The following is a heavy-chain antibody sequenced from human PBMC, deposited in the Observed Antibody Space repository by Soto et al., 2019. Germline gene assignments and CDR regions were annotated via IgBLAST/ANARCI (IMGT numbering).Heavy chain of an antibody. Sequence: QLQLQESGPGLVKPSETLSLTCTVSGGSISSSSYYWGWIRQPPGKGLEWIGSIYYSGSTYYNPSLKSRVTISVDTSKNQFSLKLSSVTAADTAVYYCARLTGFWSGEDDYWGQGTLVTVSS. CDR2: IYYSGST. D-gene: IGHD3-3*01. J-gene: IGHJ4*02. CDR1: GGSISSSSYY. V-gene: IGHV4-39*01. CDR3: ARLTGFWSGEDDY.